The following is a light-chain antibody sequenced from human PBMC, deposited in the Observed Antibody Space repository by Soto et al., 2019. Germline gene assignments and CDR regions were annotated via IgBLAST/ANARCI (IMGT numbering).Light chain of an antibody. CDR3: QHSYPAPWT. V-gene: IGKV1-39*01. CDR1: ENIIQY. Sequence: DIQMTQSPSSLSASLGDRVTITCRASENIIQYLNWYQQKTGKVPRLLVYGASRLETGVPSRFSASGFGTEFTLTIRGLQSEDFAIYYCQHSYPAPWTFGQGTKV. CDR2: GAS. J-gene: IGKJ1*01.